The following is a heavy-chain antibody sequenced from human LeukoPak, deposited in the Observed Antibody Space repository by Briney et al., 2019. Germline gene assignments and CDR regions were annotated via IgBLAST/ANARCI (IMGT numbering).Heavy chain of an antibody. J-gene: IGHJ5*02. CDR2: LNHSGST. CDR3: ARKGVSWAAAGTRYNWFDP. D-gene: IGHD6-13*01. Sequence: SETLSLTCAVYGGSFSGYYWSWIRQPPGKGLECIGELNHSGSTNYNPSLKSRVTISVDTSKNQFSLKLSSVTAADTAVYYCARKGVSWAAAGTRYNWFDPWGQGTLVTVSS. V-gene: IGHV4-34*01. CDR1: GGSFSGYY.